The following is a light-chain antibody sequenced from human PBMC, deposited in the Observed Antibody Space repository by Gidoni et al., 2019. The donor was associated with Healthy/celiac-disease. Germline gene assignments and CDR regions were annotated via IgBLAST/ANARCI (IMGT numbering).Light chain of an antibody. J-gene: IGKJ2*01. CDR2: GAS. Sequence: EIVMTQSPATLSVSPGERATLSCRASQSVSSNLAWYQQKPGQAPRLLTYGASTRATGIPARFSGSGSGTEFTLTISSLQSEDVAVYYCQQYNNWPRGTFGQGTKLEIK. V-gene: IGKV3-15*01. CDR3: QQYNNWPRGT. CDR1: QSVSSN.